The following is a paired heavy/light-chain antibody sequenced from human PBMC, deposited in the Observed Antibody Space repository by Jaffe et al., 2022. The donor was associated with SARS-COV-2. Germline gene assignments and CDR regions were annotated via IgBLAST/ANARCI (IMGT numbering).Heavy chain of an antibody. CDR2: ISGGDGST. Sequence: EVQLVESGGRLVQPGGSLRLSCAASGFSFSSYGMSWVRQAPGKGLEWVSRISGGDGSTDYADSVKGRFTISRDNSKNTLYLEMNSLRAEDTAVYYCAKSPKTYSPGWFDPWGQGTLVTVSS. D-gene: IGHD2-21*01. V-gene: IGHV3-23*04. CDR1: GFSFSSYG. J-gene: IGHJ5*02. CDR3: AKSPKTYSPGWFDP.
Light chain of an antibody. J-gene: IGKJ2*01. CDR3: QQYGSSPPYT. Sequence: EIVLTQSPGTLSLSPGERATLSCRASQSVRSSYLAWYQQKPGQAPRLLIYDASSRATGIPDRFSGSGSGTDFTLTISRLEPEDFAVFYCQQYGSSPPYTFGQGTKLEIK. V-gene: IGKV3-20*01. CDR1: QSVRSSY. CDR2: DAS.